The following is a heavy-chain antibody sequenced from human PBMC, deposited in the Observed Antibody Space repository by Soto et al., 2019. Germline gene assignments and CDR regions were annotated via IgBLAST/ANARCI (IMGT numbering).Heavy chain of an antibody. CDR3: AHKKTNQHYFDY. Sequence: QITLKESGPTLVKPTQTLTLTCTFSGFSLSSSGVAVGWIRQPPGKAREWLALIYWDDDQRYGPSLRSKLAVTKDTSKNQVVLTVTNMDPVDTATYYCAHKKTNQHYFDYWGQGTLVTVSS. CDR1: GFSLSSSGVA. CDR2: IYWDDDQ. D-gene: IGHD1-1*01. V-gene: IGHV2-5*05. J-gene: IGHJ4*02.